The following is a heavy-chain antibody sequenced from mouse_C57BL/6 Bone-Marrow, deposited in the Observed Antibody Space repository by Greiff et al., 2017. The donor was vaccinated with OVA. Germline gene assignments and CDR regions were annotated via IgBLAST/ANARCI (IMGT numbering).Heavy chain of an antibody. CDR2: IDPENGDT. D-gene: IGHD1-1*01. V-gene: IGHV14-4*01. CDR1: GFNIKDDY. CDR3: TTSPVVAGCY. Sequence: VQLKESGAELVRPGASVKLSCTASGFNIKDDYMHWVKQRPEQGLEWIGWIDPENGDTEYASKFQGKATITADTSSNTAYLQLSSLTSEDTAVYYCTTSPVVAGCYWGQGTTPTVSA. J-gene: IGHJ2*01.